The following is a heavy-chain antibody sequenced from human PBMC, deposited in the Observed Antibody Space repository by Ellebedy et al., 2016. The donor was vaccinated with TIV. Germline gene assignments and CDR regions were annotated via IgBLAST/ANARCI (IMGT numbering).Heavy chain of an antibody. CDR1: GGTFSSYA. D-gene: IGHD6-13*01. V-gene: IGHV1-69*13. J-gene: IGHJ4*02. CDR2: IIPIFGTA. CDR3: ARGGPNSSSWYLLGN. Sequence: ASVKVSCRASGGTFSSYAISWVRQAPGQGLEWMGGIIPIFGTATYAQKFQGRVTITADESTSTGYMELSSLRSEDTAVYYCARGGPNSSSWYLLGNWGQGTLVTVSS.